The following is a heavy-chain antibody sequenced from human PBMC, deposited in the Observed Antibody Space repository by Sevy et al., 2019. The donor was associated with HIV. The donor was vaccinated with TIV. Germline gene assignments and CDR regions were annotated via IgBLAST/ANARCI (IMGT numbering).Heavy chain of an antibody. V-gene: IGHV1-69*06. CDR3: ARTDDYGDLRNAFDI. CDR1: GGTFSSYA. CDR2: IIPIFGTA. D-gene: IGHD4-17*01. Sequence: ASVNVSCKASGGTFSSYAISWVRQAPGQGLEWMGGIIPIFGTANYAQKFQGRVTITADKSTSTAYMELSSLRSEDTAVYYCARTDDYGDLRNAFDIWGQGTMVTVSS. J-gene: IGHJ3*02.